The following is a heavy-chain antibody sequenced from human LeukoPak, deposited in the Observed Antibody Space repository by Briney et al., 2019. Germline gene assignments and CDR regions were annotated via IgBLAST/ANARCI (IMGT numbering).Heavy chain of an antibody. J-gene: IGHJ3*02. Sequence: SGTLSLTCAVSGGSISSSNWWSWVRQPPGKGLEWIGEIYHSGSTNYNPSLKSRVTISVDKSKNQFSLKLSSVTAADTAVYYCARVLGILTGPYAFDIWGQGTMVTVSS. V-gene: IGHV4-4*02. CDR2: IYHSGST. D-gene: IGHD3-9*01. CDR3: ARVLGILTGPYAFDI. CDR1: GGSISSSNW.